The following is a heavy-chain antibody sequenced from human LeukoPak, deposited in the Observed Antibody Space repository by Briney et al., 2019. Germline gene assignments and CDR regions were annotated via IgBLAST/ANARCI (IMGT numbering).Heavy chain of an antibody. CDR2: IRSKAYGGTT. D-gene: IGHD6-19*01. J-gene: IGHJ4*02. Sequence: PGGSLRLSCTASGFTFGDYAMSWVRQAPGKGLEWVGFIRSKAYGGTTEYAASVKGRFTISRDDSKSIAYLQMNSLKTEDTAVYYCTRGSIAVAGPGPFDYWGQGTLVTVSS. V-gene: IGHV3-49*04. CDR3: TRGSIAVAGPGPFDY. CDR1: GFTFGDYA.